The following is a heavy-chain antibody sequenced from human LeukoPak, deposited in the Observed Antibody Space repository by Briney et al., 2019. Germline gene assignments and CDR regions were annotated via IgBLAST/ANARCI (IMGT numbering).Heavy chain of an antibody. CDR3: ARGSGYYGSGSYSLMH. Sequence: SETLSLTCTVSGGSISSYYWSWIRQPAGKGLEWIGRIYTSGSTNYNPSLKSRVTMSADTSKNQFSLKLSSVTAADTAVYYCARGSGYYGSGSYSLMHWGQGTLVTVSS. CDR1: GGSISSYY. J-gene: IGHJ4*02. V-gene: IGHV4-4*07. D-gene: IGHD3-10*01. CDR2: IYTSGST.